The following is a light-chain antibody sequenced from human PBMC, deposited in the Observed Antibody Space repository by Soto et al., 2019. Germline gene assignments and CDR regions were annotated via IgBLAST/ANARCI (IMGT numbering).Light chain of an antibody. CDR3: SSYAGANNLL. V-gene: IGLV2-8*01. CDR2: EVT. CDR1: NSDVGLFDY. Sequence: QSALTQPPSASGSPGQTVTISCTGTNSDVGLFDYVSWYQQHPGQAPKLLLYEVTKRPSGVPHRFSGSKSGYTASLTVSGLQAEDEATYYCSSYAGANNLLFGGGTKLTVL. J-gene: IGLJ2*01.